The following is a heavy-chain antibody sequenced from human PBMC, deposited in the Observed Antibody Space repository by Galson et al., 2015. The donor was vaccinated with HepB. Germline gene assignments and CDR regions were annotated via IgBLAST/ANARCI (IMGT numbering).Heavy chain of an antibody. J-gene: IGHJ3*02. CDR1: GFTFSSYW. V-gene: IGHV3-74*01. CDR2: INGDGSST. Sequence: SLRLSCAASGFTFSSYWMHWVRQAPGKGLAWVSRINGDGSSTSTRYADSVKGRFTISRDNAENTLCLQMNSLRAEDTAVYYCARGRGGTDVLDIWGQGSMVTVSS. CDR3: ARGRGGTDVLDI. D-gene: IGHD2-15*01.